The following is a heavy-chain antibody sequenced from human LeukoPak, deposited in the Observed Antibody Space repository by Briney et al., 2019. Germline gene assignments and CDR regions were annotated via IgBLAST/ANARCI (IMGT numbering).Heavy chain of an antibody. CDR2: ISTYNGNT. D-gene: IGHD4-23*01. V-gene: IGHV1-18*01. CDR3: ARDLGYGGTRIDD. J-gene: IGHJ4*02. CDR1: GYTFTNYG. Sequence: ASVKVSCKASGYTFTNYGISWVRQAPGQGLEWMGWISTYNGNTNYAQKLQGRVTMTTDTSTSTAYMELTSLRSDDTAVYYCARDLGYGGTRIDDWGQGALVTVSS.